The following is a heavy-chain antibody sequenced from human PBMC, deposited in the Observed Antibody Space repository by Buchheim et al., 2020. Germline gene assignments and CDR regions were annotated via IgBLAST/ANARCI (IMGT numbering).Heavy chain of an antibody. CDR1: GGSISSYY. CDR2: IYYSGST. V-gene: IGHV4-59*08. J-gene: IGHJ4*02. Sequence: QVQLQESGPGLVKPSETLSLTCTVSGGSISSYYWSWIRQPPGKGLEWIGYIYYSGSTNYNPSLKSRVTISVDTSKNQFSLKLGSVTAADTAVYYCARHAPGPPRFDYWGQGTL. CDR3: ARHAPGPPRFDY. D-gene: IGHD3-10*01.